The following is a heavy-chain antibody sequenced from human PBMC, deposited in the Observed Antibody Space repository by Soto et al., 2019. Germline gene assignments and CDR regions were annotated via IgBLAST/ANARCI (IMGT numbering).Heavy chain of an antibody. CDR3: AGRAGNSYYGMDV. V-gene: IGHV4-31*03. Sequence: QVQLQESGPGLVKPSQTLSLTCTVSGGSISSSGYYWTWIRQHPGRGLEWIGYFYYDGTTYYKPSLKSRVTISVDASNIQFSLNLSSVTAADTAVYYCAGRAGNSYYGMDVWGQGTTVTVSS. J-gene: IGHJ6*02. CDR2: FYYDGTT. CDR1: GGSISSSGYY.